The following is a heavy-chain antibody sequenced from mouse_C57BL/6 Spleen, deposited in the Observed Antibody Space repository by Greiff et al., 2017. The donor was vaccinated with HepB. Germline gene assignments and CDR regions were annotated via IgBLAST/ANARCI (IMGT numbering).Heavy chain of an antibody. J-gene: IGHJ4*01. V-gene: IGHV1-15*01. CDR1: GYTFTDYE. CDR2: IDPETGGT. D-gene: IGHD2-1*01. CDR3: TRRNYRYAMDY. Sequence: VKLQQSGAELVRPGASVTLSCKASGYTFTDYEMHWVKQTPVHGLEWIGAIDPETGGTAYNQKFKGKAILTADKSSSTAYMELRSLTSEDSAVYYCTRRNYRYAMDYWGQGTSVTVSS.